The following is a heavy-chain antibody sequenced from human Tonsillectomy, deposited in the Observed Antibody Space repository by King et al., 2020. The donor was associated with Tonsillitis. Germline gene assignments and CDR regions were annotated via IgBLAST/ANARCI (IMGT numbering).Heavy chain of an antibody. CDR1: GFTFSDYY. D-gene: IGHD6-6*01. Sequence: VQLVESGGGLVKPGGSLRLSCAASGFTFSDYYMSWIRQAPGKGLEWGLYISSSGSTIYYADSVKGRFTISRDNAKNSLYLQRNSLRAEDKAVYYCARDRIAARRGDAFDIWGQGTMVTVSS. CDR3: ARDRIAARRGDAFDI. V-gene: IGHV3-11*01. J-gene: IGHJ3*02. CDR2: ISSSGSTI.